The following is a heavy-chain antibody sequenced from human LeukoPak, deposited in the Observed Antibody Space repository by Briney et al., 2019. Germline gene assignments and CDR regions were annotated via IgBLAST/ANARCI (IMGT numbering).Heavy chain of an antibody. CDR2: IYYSGST. Sequence: SETLSLTCTVSGGSISSYYWSWIRQPPGKGLEWIGYIYYSGSTNYNPSLKSRVTISVDTSKNQFSLKLSSVTAADTAVYYCARQAGGPGLVYYYYYGMDVWGQGTTVTVSS. V-gene: IGHV4-59*08. CDR3: ARQAGGPGLVYYYYYGMDV. CDR1: GGSISSYY. D-gene: IGHD3-10*01. J-gene: IGHJ6*02.